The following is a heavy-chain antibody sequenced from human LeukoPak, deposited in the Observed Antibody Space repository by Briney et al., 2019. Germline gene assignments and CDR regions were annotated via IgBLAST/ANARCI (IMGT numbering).Heavy chain of an antibody. CDR2: IIPIFGTA. J-gene: IGHJ4*02. D-gene: IGHD6-19*01. CDR1: GGTFSSYA. CDR3: AAWVFRAGTYDY. Sequence: SVKVSCKASGGTFSSYAISWVRQAPGQGPEWMGGIIPIFGTANYAQKFQGRVTITADESTSTAYMELSSLRSEDTAVYYCAAWVFRAGTYDYWGQGTLVTVSS. V-gene: IGHV1-69*01.